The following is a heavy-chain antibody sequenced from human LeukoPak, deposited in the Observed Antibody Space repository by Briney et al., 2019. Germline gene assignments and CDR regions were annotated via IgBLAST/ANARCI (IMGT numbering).Heavy chain of an antibody. CDR3: ARGWELPDNWFDP. Sequence: GASVKVSFKASGYTFTSYAMHWVRQAPGQRLEWMGWINAGNGSTKYSQKFQGRVTITRDTSASTAYMELSSLRSEDTAVYYCARGWELPDNWFDPWGQGTLVTVSS. D-gene: IGHD1-26*01. V-gene: IGHV1-3*01. CDR1: GYTFTSYA. J-gene: IGHJ5*02. CDR2: INAGNGST.